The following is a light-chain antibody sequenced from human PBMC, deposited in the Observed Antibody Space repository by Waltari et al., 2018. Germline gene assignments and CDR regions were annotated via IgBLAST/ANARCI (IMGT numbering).Light chain of an antibody. CDR1: QGISSY. CDR2: AAS. CDR3: QQYYSYPHF. Sequence: AIRITQSPSSLSASTGDRVTITCRASQGISSYLAWYQQKPGKAPKPRIYAASTLQSGVPSRFSGSGSGTDFTLTISCLQSEDFATYYCQQYYSYPHFFGGGTKVEIK. V-gene: IGKV1-8*01. J-gene: IGKJ4*01.